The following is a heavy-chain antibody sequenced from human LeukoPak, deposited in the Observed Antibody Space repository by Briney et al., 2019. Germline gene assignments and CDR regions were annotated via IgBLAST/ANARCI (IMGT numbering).Heavy chain of an antibody. CDR2: IYYSGST. CDR3: ARDVGGMDV. V-gene: IGHV4-59*12. CDR1: GGSISSYY. Sequence: PSETLSLTCTVSGGSISSYYWSWIRQPPGKGLEWIGYIYYSGSTNYNPSLKSRVTISVDTSKNQFSLKLSSVTAADTAVYYYARDVGGMDVWGQGTTVTVSS. J-gene: IGHJ6*02.